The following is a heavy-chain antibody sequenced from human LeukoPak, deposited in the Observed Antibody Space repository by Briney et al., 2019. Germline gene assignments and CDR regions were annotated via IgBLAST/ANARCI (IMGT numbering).Heavy chain of an antibody. CDR1: GYTFTSYG. Sequence: RASVKVSCKASGYTFTSYGISWVRQAAGPRLEGLRWIGAYNGNTNYAQKLQGRVTTTTDPTTSTAYIEPRRLRSQHQALYLRARGTAETFRRAFAIRGPGAKVTVSS. V-gene: IGHV1-18*01. J-gene: IGHJ3*02. CDR2: IGAYNGNT. CDR3: ARGTAETFRRAFAI. D-gene: IGHD1-1*01.